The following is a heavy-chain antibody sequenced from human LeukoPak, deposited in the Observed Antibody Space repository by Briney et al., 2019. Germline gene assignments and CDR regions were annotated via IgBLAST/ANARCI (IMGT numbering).Heavy chain of an antibody. CDR2: ISSSSGTI. CDR1: EFTFSSYS. Sequence: GGSLRLSCAASEFTFSSYSMNWVRQAPGKGLEWVSYISSSSGTIYYADSVKGRFTISRDNAKNSLYLQMNSLRAEDTAVYYCARHETGNWGQGTLVTVSS. V-gene: IGHV3-48*01. J-gene: IGHJ4*02. CDR3: ARHETGN. D-gene: IGHD6-13*01.